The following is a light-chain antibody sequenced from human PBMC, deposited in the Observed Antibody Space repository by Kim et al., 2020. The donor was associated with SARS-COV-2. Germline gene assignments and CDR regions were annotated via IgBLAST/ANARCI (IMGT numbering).Light chain of an antibody. Sequence: EVVLTQSPATLHLSPGERATLSCRASQSVSSYLAWYQQKPGQAPRLLIYDASNRATGIPARFSGSGSGTDFTLTISSLEPEDFAVYYCQHRSSWPLYFGGGTKVEI. J-gene: IGKJ4*01. V-gene: IGKV3-11*01. CDR2: DAS. CDR3: QHRSSWPLY. CDR1: QSVSSY.